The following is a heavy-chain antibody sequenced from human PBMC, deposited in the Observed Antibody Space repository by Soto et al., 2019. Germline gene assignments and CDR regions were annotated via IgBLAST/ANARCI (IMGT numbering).Heavy chain of an antibody. CDR1: GGSVSIGDYL. J-gene: IGHJ5*02. CDR2: IHDSGNT. V-gene: IGHV4-30-4*01. CDR3: ARARGGDSGDYASLFDR. D-gene: IGHD4-17*01. Sequence: VQLQESGPGLVTPSQTLSLTCTVFGGSVSIGDYLWGWIRQRPGKGLEGIGYIHDSGNTYYNPSLKRLVTISLDTYKNQFSLKVTSMTAADTAVYFCARARGGDSGDYASLFDRWGQGNLVTVSS.